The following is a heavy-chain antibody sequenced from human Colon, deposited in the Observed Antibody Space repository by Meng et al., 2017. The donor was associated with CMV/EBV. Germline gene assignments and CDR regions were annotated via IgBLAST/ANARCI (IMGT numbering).Heavy chain of an antibody. CDR3: ARVAVGISSFDY. Sequence: QVQLQQSGPXLVKPXXXLSLTCAXPGDSAPSNTAAWNWIRQSPSRGLEWLGRTYYRSKWYNDYAVSVKSRITINPDTSKNQFSLQLNSVTPEDTAVYYCARVAVGISSFDYWGQGTLVTVSS. V-gene: IGHV6-1*01. D-gene: IGHD1-26*01. CDR2: TYYRSKWYN. CDR1: GDSAPSNTAA. J-gene: IGHJ4*02.